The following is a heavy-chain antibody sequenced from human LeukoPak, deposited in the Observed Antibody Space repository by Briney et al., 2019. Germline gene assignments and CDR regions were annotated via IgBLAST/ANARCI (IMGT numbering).Heavy chain of an antibody. V-gene: IGHV3-23*01. J-gene: IGHJ4*02. CDR1: GFTFSSYA. Sequence: PGGSLRLSCAASGFTFSSYAMSWVHQAPGKGLEWVSAISGSGGSTYYADSVKGRFTISRDNSKNTLYLQMNSLRAEDTAVYYCAKGGVLLWFGGNDYWGQGTLVTVSS. D-gene: IGHD3-10*01. CDR2: ISGSGGST. CDR3: AKGGVLLWFGGNDY.